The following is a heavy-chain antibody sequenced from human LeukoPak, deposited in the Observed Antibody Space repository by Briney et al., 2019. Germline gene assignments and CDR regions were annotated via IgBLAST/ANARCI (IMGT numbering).Heavy chain of an antibody. D-gene: IGHD3-3*01. J-gene: IGHJ4*02. CDR3: ARVPPAYYDFPY. Sequence: ASVKVSCKASGYTFTSYGITWVRQAPGQGLEWMGWISAYNGNTNYAQKLQGRVTMTTDTSTSTAYMELRSLRSDDTAVYYCARVPPAYYDFPYWGQGTLVTVSS. V-gene: IGHV1-18*01. CDR2: ISAYNGNT. CDR1: GYTFTSYG.